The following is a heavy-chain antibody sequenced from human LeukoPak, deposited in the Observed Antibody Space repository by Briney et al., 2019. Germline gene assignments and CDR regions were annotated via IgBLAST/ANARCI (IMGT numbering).Heavy chain of an antibody. D-gene: IGHD6-13*01. J-gene: IGHJ4*02. CDR1: GFIFSDYY. Sequence: PGGSLRLSCAASGFIFSDYYMTWIRQAPGKGLEFISFISSSGSYTNSADSVKGRFAISRDNAKNSLYLQMNSLRAEGTAVYYCARVYGVMGSRDQQLMHWGQGTLVTASS. CDR2: ISSSGSYT. CDR3: ARVYGVMGSRDQQLMH. V-gene: IGHV3-11*06.